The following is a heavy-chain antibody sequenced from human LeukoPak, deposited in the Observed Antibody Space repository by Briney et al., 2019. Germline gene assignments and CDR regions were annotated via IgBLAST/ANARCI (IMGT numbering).Heavy chain of an antibody. CDR3: AREGGVARPGLDY. CDR2: IYSSGST. CDR1: GGSISNHY. D-gene: IGHD6-6*01. V-gene: IGHV4-59*11. J-gene: IGHJ4*02. Sequence: PSETLSLTCSVSGGSISNHYWSWIRQAPGKTLEYIGNIYSSGSTYYNPSLKSRLTISLDTSQNQFSLRLTSVGAADMAVYYCAREGGVARPGLDYWGQGTLVAVSS.